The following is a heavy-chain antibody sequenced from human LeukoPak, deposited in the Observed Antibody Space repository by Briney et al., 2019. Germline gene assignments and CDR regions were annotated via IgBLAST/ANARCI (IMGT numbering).Heavy chain of an antibody. CDR3: ARARRGVIKTPYYYYYYMDV. CDR2: IYYSGST. CDR1: SGSISSGDYY. Sequence: SETLSLTCTVSSGSISSGDYYWSWIRQPPGKGLEWIGYIYYSGSTYYNPSLKSRVTISVDTSKNQFSLKLSSVTAADTAEYYCARARRGVIKTPYYYYYYMDVWGKGTTVTVSS. D-gene: IGHD3-10*01. J-gene: IGHJ6*03. V-gene: IGHV4-30-4*02.